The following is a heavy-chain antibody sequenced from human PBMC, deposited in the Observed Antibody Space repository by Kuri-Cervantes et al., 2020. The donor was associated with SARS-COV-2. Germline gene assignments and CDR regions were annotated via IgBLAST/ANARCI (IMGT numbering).Heavy chain of an antibody. J-gene: IGHJ4*02. D-gene: IGHD3-22*01. Sequence: SVKVSCKASGYTFTSYGISWVRQAPGQGLEWMGGIIPIFGTANYAQKFQGKVTITADKSTSTAYMELSSLRSEDTAVYYCARGADDSSGYYRNWGQGTLVTVSS. V-gene: IGHV1-69*06. CDR2: IIPIFGTA. CDR1: GYTFTSYG. CDR3: ARGADDSSGYYRN.